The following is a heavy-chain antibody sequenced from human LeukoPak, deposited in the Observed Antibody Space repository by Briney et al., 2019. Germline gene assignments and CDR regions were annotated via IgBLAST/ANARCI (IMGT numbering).Heavy chain of an antibody. CDR3: ASQSSSPAGVY. D-gene: IGHD6-19*01. V-gene: IGHV4-34*01. J-gene: IGHJ4*02. CDR2: INHSGST. CDR1: GVSFSGYY. Sequence: ASETLSLTCAVYGVSFSGYYWSWLRQPPGKGLKWIGEINHSGSTNYNPSLKSRVTISVDTSENQFSLKLSSVTAADTAVYYCASQSSSPAGVYWGQGTLVTVSS.